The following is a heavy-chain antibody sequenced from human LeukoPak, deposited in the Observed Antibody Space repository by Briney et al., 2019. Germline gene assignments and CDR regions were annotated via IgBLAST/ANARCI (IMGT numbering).Heavy chain of an antibody. Sequence: ASVKVSCKASGYTFTNYGIAWVRQAPGQGLEWMGWISVESGNTNYAQKVQGRVTMTRDTSTSTAYMELRSLRSDDTAVYYCARAGGNQLVDGDIVVVPAAIPDEHWGQGTLVTVSS. CDR2: ISVESGNT. CDR1: GYTFTNYG. D-gene: IGHD2-2*02. CDR3: ARAGGNQLVDGDIVVVPAAIPDEH. J-gene: IGHJ4*02. V-gene: IGHV1-18*01.